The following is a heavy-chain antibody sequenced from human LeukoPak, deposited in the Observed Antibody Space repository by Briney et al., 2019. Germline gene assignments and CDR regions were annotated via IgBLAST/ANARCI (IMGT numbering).Heavy chain of an antibody. J-gene: IGHJ5*02. CDR2: TYYRSKWYN. Sequence: SQTLSLTCDISGDSVSSHSAAWNWIRQSPSRGLEWLGRTYYRSKWYNDYAVSVKSRITINPDTSKNQFSLQLNSVTPEDTAVYFCAANLGYCSGGSCFSWFGPWGQGTLVTVSS. CDR3: AANLGYCSGGSCFSWFGP. D-gene: IGHD2-15*01. V-gene: IGHV6-1*01. CDR1: GDSVSSHSAA.